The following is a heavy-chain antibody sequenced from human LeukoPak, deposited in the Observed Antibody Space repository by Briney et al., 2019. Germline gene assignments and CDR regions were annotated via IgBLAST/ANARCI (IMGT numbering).Heavy chain of an antibody. Sequence: GASVKVSCKASGGTFSSYAISWVRQAPGQGLEWMGWISAYNGNTNYAQKLQGRVTMTTDTSTSTAYMELRSLRSDDTAVYYCARAATYYYDSSGYPSAPLMGDYWGQGTLVTVSS. CDR2: ISAYNGNT. D-gene: IGHD3-22*01. V-gene: IGHV1-18*01. CDR3: ARAATYYYDSSGYPSAPLMGDY. J-gene: IGHJ4*02. CDR1: GGTFSSYA.